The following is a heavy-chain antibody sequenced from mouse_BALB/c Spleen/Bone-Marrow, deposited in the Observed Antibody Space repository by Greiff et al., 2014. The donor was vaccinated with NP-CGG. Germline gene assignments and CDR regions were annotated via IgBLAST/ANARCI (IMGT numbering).Heavy chain of an antibody. D-gene: IGHD1-2*01. J-gene: IGHJ4*01. Sequence: PLKGSGGGLMKPGGALKLSFAASGFTFSDYYMYWGRPTSEKRVGGGATISDGGSYTYYPDSVKGRFTISRDNAKNNLYLQMSSLKSEDTAMYYCARVLRPHYYAMDYWGQGTSVTVSS. CDR3: ARVLRPHYYAMDY. CDR2: ISDGGSYT. V-gene: IGHV5-4*02. CDR1: GFTFSDYY.